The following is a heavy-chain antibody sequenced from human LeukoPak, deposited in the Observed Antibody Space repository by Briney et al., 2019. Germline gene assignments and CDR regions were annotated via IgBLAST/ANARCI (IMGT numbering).Heavy chain of an antibody. CDR1: GGSISSGGYY. CDR2: IYYGGST. D-gene: IGHD5-12*01. Sequence: SETLSLTCTVSGGSISSGGYYWSWIRQHPGKGLEWIGYIYYGGSTYYNPSLKSRVTISVDTSKNQFSLKLSSVTAADTAVYYCARVPYSGYAIPYYFDYWGQGTLVTVSS. V-gene: IGHV4-31*03. CDR3: ARVPYSGYAIPYYFDY. J-gene: IGHJ4*02.